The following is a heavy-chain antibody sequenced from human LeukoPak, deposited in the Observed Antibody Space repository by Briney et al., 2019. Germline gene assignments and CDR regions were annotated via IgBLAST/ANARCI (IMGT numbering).Heavy chain of an antibody. V-gene: IGHV3-7*01. Sequence: GGSVRLSCAASGFTFSTYWMSWVRQAPGKGLEWVANIKQDGSEKYYVDSVKGRFTISRDNAKNSLYLQMNSLRAEDTAVYYCARDLVSSGWYTVGYWGQGTLVTVSS. J-gene: IGHJ4*02. D-gene: IGHD6-19*01. CDR3: ARDLVSSGWYTVGY. CDR2: IKQDGSEK. CDR1: GFTFSTYW.